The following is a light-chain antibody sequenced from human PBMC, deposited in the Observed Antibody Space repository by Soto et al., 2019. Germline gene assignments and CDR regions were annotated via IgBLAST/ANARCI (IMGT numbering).Light chain of an antibody. CDR1: SSDIGGFNY. V-gene: IGLV2-14*03. CDR2: DVR. Sequence: QSVLAQPASVSGSPGQSITISCTGSSSDIGGFNYVSWYQQHPGKAPKLLIFDVRDRPSGVSDRFSGSKSVNTASLTISGLQAEDEADYYCFSYSNTSLNWVFGGGTKLTVL. CDR3: FSYSNTSLNWV. J-gene: IGLJ3*02.